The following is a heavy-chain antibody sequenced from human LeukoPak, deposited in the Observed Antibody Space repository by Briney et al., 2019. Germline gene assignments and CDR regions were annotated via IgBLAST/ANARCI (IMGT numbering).Heavy chain of an antibody. V-gene: IGHV3-21*01. Sequence: GGSLRLSCAASGFTFGSYVMSWVRQAPGKGLEWVSSISSSSSYIYYPDSLKGRFTISRDNATSSLYLHMNRLRAEDTAVYYCARGYCSGGACYFGFAHWGQGTPVTVSS. D-gene: IGHD2-15*01. J-gene: IGHJ4*02. CDR1: GFTFGSYV. CDR3: ARGYCSGGACYFGFAH. CDR2: ISSSSSYI.